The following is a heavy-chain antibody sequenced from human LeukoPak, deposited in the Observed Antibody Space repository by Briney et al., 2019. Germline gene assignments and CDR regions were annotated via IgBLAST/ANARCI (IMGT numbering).Heavy chain of an antibody. J-gene: IGHJ4*02. CDR1: GFTFSSYG. CDR3: VKTHNNYDSSGYYYSSPEYYFDY. Sequence: GRSLRLSCAASGFTFSSYGMHWVRQAPGKGLEWVAVISYDGSNKYYADSVKGRFTISRDNSKNTLYLQMNSLRAEDTAVYYCVKTHNNYDSSGYYYSSPEYYFDYWGQGTLVTVSS. D-gene: IGHD3-22*01. V-gene: IGHV3-30*18. CDR2: ISYDGSNK.